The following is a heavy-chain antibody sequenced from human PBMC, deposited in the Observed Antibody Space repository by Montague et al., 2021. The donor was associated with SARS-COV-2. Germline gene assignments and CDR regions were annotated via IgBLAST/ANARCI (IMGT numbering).Heavy chain of an antibody. D-gene: IGHD2-15*01. J-gene: IGHJ4*02. CDR3: ATRTRYPQNDFGF. CDR2: NYNGGTT. V-gene: IGHV4-39*01. Sequence: SETLSLTCTVSGDSIRNSDYSWGWVRQPPGKGLEWIGNNYNGGTTLHNPPLRSRVTIFVDTSKNLFSLKLSSVTAADTAVYYCATRTRYPQNDFGFWGQGTLVTVSS. CDR1: GDSIRNSDYS.